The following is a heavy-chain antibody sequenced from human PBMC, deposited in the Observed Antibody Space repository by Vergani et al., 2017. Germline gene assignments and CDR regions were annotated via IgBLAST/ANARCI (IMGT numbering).Heavy chain of an antibody. Sequence: QVQLVESGGGVVQPGRSLRLSCETSGLMFNNYCMHWVRQAPGKGLEWVAVISSDGSNKHYADSVKGRFTISRDNSQNTLYLQMDSLTAEDTAVYYCAKDLFHYYDSSGLGKGGGYGMDVWGEGP. D-gene: IGHD3-22*01. V-gene: IGHV3-30*18. J-gene: IGHJ6*02. CDR2: ISSDGSNK. CDR1: GLMFNNYC. CDR3: AKDLFHYYDSSGLGKGGGYGMDV.